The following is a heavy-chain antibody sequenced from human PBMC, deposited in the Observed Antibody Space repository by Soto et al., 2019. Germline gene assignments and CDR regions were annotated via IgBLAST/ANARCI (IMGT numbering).Heavy chain of an antibody. CDR2: IWYDGSNK. J-gene: IGHJ4*02. V-gene: IGHV3-33*06. CDR3: AKGKAAAGKSYFDY. D-gene: IGHD6-13*01. Sequence: GGSLRLSCAASGFTFSSYGMHWVRQAPGKGLEWVAVIWYDGSNKYYADSVKGRFTISRDNSKNTLYLQMNSLRAEDTAVYYCAKGKAAAGKSYFDYWGQGTLVTVSS. CDR1: GFTFSSYG.